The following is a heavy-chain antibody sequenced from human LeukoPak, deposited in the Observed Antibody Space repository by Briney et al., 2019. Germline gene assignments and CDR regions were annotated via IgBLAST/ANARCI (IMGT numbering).Heavy chain of an antibody. CDR1: GGTFSSYA. J-gene: IGHJ4*02. CDR3: AREPRYSSSSPYFDY. Sequence: SVKVSCKASGGTFSSYAISWVRQAPGQGLEWMGGIIPIFGTANYAQKFQGRVTITADESTSTAYMELCSLRSEDTAVYYCAREPRYSSSSPYFDYWGQGTLVTVSS. V-gene: IGHV1-69*13. CDR2: IIPIFGTA. D-gene: IGHD6-6*01.